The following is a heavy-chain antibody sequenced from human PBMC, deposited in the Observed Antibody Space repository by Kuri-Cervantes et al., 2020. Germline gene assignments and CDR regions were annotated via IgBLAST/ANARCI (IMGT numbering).Heavy chain of an antibody. CDR1: GFTFSSYG. CDR3: ARNYYDILTAYRN. Sequence: GGSLGLPCEASGFTFSSYGMHWVRQAPGKGLEWVAVISYDGSNKYYADSVKGRFTISRDNSKNTLYLQMNSPRAEDTAVYYCARNYYDILTAYRNWGQGTLVTVSS. CDR2: ISYDGSNK. V-gene: IGHV3-30*03. D-gene: IGHD3-9*01. J-gene: IGHJ4*02.